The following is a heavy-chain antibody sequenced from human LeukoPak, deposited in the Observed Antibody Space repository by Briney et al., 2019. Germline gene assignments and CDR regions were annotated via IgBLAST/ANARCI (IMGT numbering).Heavy chain of an antibody. V-gene: IGHV3-74*01. CDR2: ITIDGSSR. CDR1: GSDFSHYW. J-gene: IGHJ4*02. D-gene: IGHD2-15*01. Sequence: GGSLTLSRAASGSDFSHYWLHWVRQPPGKGLVWVSRITIDGSSRIYAASVKGRLTISRDNAKNMLYLEMNSLRAEDTAIYYCVRVEKYCFTGACSSYDSWGQGTLVTVSS. CDR3: VRVEKYCFTGACSSYDS.